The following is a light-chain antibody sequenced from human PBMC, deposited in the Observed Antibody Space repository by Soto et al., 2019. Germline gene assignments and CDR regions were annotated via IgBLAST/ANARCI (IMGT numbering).Light chain of an antibody. CDR2: EVS. CDR1: SSDVGGYNY. J-gene: IGLJ2*01. Sequence: QSALTQPAAVSGSPGQSITISCTGTSSDVGGYNYVSWYQQHPGKAPKLMIYEVSNRPSGVSNRFSGSKSGNTASLTISGLQAEDEADYYCSSYTSSSTPVVFGGGTKVPS. CDR3: SSYTSSSTPVV. V-gene: IGLV2-14*01.